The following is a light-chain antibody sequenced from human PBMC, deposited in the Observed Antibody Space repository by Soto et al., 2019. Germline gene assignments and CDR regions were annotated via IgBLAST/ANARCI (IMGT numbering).Light chain of an antibody. CDR3: QQRSNWPPKIT. CDR1: QSVSSY. V-gene: IGKV3-11*01. CDR2: DAS. J-gene: IGKJ5*01. Sequence: EIVLTQSPATLSLSPGDRATLSCRASQSVSSYLAWSQQKPGQAPRLLIYDASNRATGIPARFSGSGSGTDFTLTISSLEPEDFAIYYCQQRSNWPPKITFGQGTRLEIK.